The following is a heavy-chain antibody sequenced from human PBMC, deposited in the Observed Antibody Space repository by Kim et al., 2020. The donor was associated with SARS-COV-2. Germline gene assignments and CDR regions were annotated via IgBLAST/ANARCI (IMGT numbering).Heavy chain of an antibody. D-gene: IGHD5-18*01. J-gene: IGHJ4*02. V-gene: IGHV1-69*01. CDR3: ARESGYSYGYSDY. Sequence: YAQKCQGRVTITADESTSTAYMELSSLRSEDTAVYYCARESGYSYGYSDYWGQGTLVTVSS.